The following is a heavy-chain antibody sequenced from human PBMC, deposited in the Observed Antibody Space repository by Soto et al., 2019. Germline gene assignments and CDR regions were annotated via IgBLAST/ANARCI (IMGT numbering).Heavy chain of an antibody. V-gene: IGHV4-34*01. J-gene: IGHJ4*02. D-gene: IGHD6-6*01. CDR3: GSRGKLRYSNPSRGGGFDY. Sequence: QVQLQQWGAGLLKPSETLSLTCAVYGGSFSGYYWSWIRQPPGKGLEWIGEINHSGSTNYNPSLTGAVTISVDTSQDHFSVEVSSVTAADTDVYYCGSRGKLRYSNPSRGGGFDYWGQGTLVTVSS. CDR2: INHSGST. CDR1: GGSFSGYY.